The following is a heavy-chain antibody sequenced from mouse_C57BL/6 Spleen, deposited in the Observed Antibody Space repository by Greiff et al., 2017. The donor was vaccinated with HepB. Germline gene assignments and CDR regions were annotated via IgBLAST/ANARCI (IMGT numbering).Heavy chain of an antibody. CDR2: ISDGGSYT. CDR1: GFTFSSYA. CDR3: AKDDGYPAWFAY. V-gene: IGHV5-4*03. D-gene: IGHD2-3*01. J-gene: IGHJ3*01. Sequence: EVKLMESGGGLVKPGGSLKLSCAASGFTFSSYAMSWVRQTPEKRLEWVATISDGGSYTYYPDNVKGRFTISRDNAKNNLYLQMSHLKSEDTAMYYCAKDDGYPAWFAYWGQGTLVTVSA.